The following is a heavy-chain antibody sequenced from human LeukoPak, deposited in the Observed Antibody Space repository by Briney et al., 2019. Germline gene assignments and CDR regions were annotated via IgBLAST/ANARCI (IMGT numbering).Heavy chain of an antibody. D-gene: IGHD3-22*01. CDR1: GFTLSSYA. V-gene: IGHV3-23*01. J-gene: IGHJ4*02. Sequence: GGSLRLSCAASGFTLSSYAMSWVRQAPGKGLEWVSAISGSGGSTYTADSVKGRFTISRDNSKNTLYLQMNSLRAEDTAVYYCAKSPYYYDSSGCYYSWGQGTLVTVS. CDR3: AKSPYYYDSSGCYYS. CDR2: ISGSGGST.